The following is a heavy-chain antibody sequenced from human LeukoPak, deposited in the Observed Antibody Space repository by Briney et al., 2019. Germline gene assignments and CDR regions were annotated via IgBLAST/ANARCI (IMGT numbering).Heavy chain of an antibody. D-gene: IGHD5-24*01. Sequence: SGGSLRLSCAASGFTFSSYWMQWVRQVPGKGLVWVSRINNDGSGTTYADSVKGRFTISRDNAKNTLSLQMNSLRDEDTAVYYCARDEDGPGALIEYWGQGALVNVSS. CDR1: GFTFSSYW. J-gene: IGHJ4*02. V-gene: IGHV3-74*01. CDR3: ARDEDGPGALIEY. CDR2: INNDGSGT.